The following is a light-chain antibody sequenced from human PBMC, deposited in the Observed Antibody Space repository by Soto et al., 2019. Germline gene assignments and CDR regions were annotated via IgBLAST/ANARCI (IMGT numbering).Light chain of an antibody. J-gene: IGKJ4*01. Sequence: DIQMTQSPSTLSASVGDRVTITCRASQSISSWMAWYQQKPGKAPKLLIYKASSLESGVPSRFRGSGSGTEFTLTISSLQPDDFATYYCHKYDSYPLTFGGGTNVELK. CDR1: QSISSW. CDR3: HKYDSYPLT. CDR2: KAS. V-gene: IGKV1-5*03.